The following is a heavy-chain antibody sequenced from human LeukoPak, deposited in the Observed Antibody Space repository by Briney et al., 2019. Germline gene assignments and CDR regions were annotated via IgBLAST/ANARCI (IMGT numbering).Heavy chain of an antibody. CDR1: GFTFSTYT. J-gene: IGHJ4*02. CDR3: AREGPGGANSGSYLF. CDR2: IGNNGGGI. Sequence: GGSLRLSCAASGFTFSTYTMYWVRHPPGKRLEWVSIIGNNGGGIHYADSVKGRFTISRDNFKNTLYLQMNSLRAEDTAVYYCAREGPGGANSGSYLFWSQGTLVTVSS. V-gene: IGHV3-23*01. D-gene: IGHD1-26*01.